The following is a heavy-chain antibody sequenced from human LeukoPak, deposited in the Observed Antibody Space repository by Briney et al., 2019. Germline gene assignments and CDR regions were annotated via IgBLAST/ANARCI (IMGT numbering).Heavy chain of an antibody. CDR3: ARDNRYTGNYLDAFDI. J-gene: IGHJ3*02. D-gene: IGHD3-16*02. V-gene: IGHV3-33*01. CDR2: IWYDGSSK. CDR1: GFIFSTYG. Sequence: PGRSLRLSCAASGFIFSTYGMHWVRQAPGKGLEWLAVIWYDGSSKYYAASVKGRFTMSRDNSKNTLYMQMNNLRVEDTAAYFCARDNRYTGNYLDAFDIWGQGTLVTVSS.